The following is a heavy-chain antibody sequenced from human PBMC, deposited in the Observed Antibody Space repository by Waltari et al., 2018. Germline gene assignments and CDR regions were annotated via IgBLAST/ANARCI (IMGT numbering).Heavy chain of an antibody. J-gene: IGHJ6*02. D-gene: IGHD2-8*01. CDR3: ARHGLRDCTNGVCSFQGMDV. V-gene: IGHV5-51*01. CDR2: ICPGDSDT. Sequence: EVQLVQSGAEVKKPGESLKISCKGSGYSFTSYWIGWVRQMPGKGLEWMGIICPGDSDTRYSPSFQGQVTISADKSISTAYLQWSSLKASDTAMYYCARHGLRDCTNGVCSFQGMDVWGQGTTVTVSS. CDR1: GYSFTSYW.